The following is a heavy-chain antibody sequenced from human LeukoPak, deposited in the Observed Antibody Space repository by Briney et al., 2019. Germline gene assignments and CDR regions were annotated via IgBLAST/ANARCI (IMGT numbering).Heavy chain of an antibody. Sequence: SVKVSCKASGGTFSSYAISWVRQAPGQGLEWMGRIIPILGIANYAQKFQGRVTITADKSTSTAYMELRSLRSDDTAVYYCARGVGGGSYYGDYWGQGTLVTVSS. CDR1: GGTFSSYA. CDR3: ARGVGGGSYYGDY. V-gene: IGHV1-69*04. CDR2: IIPILGIA. J-gene: IGHJ4*02. D-gene: IGHD1-26*01.